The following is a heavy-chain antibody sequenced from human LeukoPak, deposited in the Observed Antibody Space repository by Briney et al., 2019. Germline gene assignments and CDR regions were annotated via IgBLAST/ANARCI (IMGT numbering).Heavy chain of an antibody. V-gene: IGHV1-2*02. Sequence: ASVKVSCKASGYTFTDYYMHWVRQAPGQGLEWLGWINPNSGGTNYPPKFQGRLTMTRDTSISTAYMELTRLTSDDTAVYYCARELGGAGSYFFPYYGMDIWGQGTTVTVSS. CDR1: GYTFTDYY. CDR3: ARELGGAGSYFFPYYGMDI. CDR2: INPNSGGT. D-gene: IGHD3-10*01. J-gene: IGHJ6*02.